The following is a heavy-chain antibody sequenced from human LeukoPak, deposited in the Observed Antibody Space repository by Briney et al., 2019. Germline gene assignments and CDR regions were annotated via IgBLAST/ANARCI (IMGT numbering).Heavy chain of an antibody. D-gene: IGHD6-19*01. CDR2: IKSDGRST. J-gene: IGHJ3*02. Sequence: GGSLRLSCAASGFTLSSYSMNWVRQAPGKGLVWVSRIKSDGRSTKYADSVKGRFTISRDNAKNTMYLQMESLRADDTAIYYCARDTAVAERPSDAFDIWGQGTMVTVSS. CDR3: ARDTAVAERPSDAFDI. V-gene: IGHV3-74*03. CDR1: GFTLSSYS.